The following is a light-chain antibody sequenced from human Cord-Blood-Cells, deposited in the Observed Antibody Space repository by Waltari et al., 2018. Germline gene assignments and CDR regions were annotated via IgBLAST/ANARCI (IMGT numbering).Light chain of an antibody. Sequence: IQLTHPPSLLSAAVRDRVPTPCPASQSISRYLNWYQRKQGNAPKLLIYAASSLKSGVPSRFSGSGSGTDFTLTISSLQPEDFATYDCQQSYSTPCRFGQGTKLEIK. CDR2: AAS. J-gene: IGKJ2*04. V-gene: IGKV1-39*01. CDR1: QSISRY. CDR3: QQSYSTPCR.